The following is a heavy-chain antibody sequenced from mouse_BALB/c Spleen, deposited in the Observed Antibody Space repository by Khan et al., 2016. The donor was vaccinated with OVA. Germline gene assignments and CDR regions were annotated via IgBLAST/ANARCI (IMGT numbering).Heavy chain of an antibody. CDR2: ISYSGGT. J-gene: IGHJ2*01. CDR1: GYSITSGYA. V-gene: IGHV3-2*02. CDR3: ARGNYYGYYFNY. D-gene: IGHD1-1*01. Sequence: EVELVESGPGLVKPSQSLSLTCTVTGYSITSGYAWNWIRQFPGNKLEWMGYISYSGGTSSNPSLKSRISITRYPSQNPFFLQLNSVTTEDTTTYYCARGNYYGYYFNYWGQGTPLTVSS.